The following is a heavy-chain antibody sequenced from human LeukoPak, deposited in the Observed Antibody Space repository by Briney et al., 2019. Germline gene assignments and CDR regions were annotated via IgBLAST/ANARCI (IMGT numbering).Heavy chain of an antibody. Sequence: SETLSLTCAVYGGSFSGYYWSWIRQPPGKGLEWIGEVNHSGSTNYNPSLKSRVTISVDTSKNQFSLKLSSVTAADTAVYYCARGNPKTYYDFWSGSFNPPQFDYWGQGTLVTVSS. CDR2: VNHSGST. J-gene: IGHJ4*02. D-gene: IGHD3-3*01. V-gene: IGHV4-34*01. CDR3: ARGNPKTYYDFWSGSFNPPQFDY. CDR1: GGSFSGYY.